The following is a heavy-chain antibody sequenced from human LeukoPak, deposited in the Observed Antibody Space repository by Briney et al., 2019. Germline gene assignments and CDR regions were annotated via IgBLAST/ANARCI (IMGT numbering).Heavy chain of an antibody. V-gene: IGHV3-30*02. J-gene: IGHJ4*02. Sequence: GGSLRLSCAASGFTFSSYGMHWVRQAPGKGLEWVAFIRYDGSNKYYADSVKGRFTISRDNSKNTLYLQMNSLRAEDTAVYYCAKGSITAMVTFPFDYWGQGTLVTVSS. CDR1: GFTFSSYG. CDR2: IRYDGSNK. CDR3: AKGSITAMVTFPFDY. D-gene: IGHD5-18*01.